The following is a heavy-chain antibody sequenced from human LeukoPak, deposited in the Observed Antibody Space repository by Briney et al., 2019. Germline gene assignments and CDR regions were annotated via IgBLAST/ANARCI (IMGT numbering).Heavy chain of an antibody. CDR1: GYTFTSYY. J-gene: IGHJ6*02. CDR2: INPSGGST. Sequence: ASVKVSCKASGYTFTSYYMHWVRQAPGQGLEWMGIINPSGGSTSYAQKFQGRVTMTRDTSTSTVYMELSSLRSEDTAVYYCASWGRYCSSTSCYNYYYYGMDVWGQGTTVTVSS. D-gene: IGHD2-2*02. V-gene: IGHV1-46*01. CDR3: ASWGRYCSSTSCYNYYYYGMDV.